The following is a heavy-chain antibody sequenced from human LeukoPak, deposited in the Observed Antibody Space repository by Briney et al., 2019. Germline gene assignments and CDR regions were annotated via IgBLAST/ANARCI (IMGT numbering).Heavy chain of an antibody. CDR3: AKDVDAVAAPFNGWFDP. CDR1: GYSFTVYF. D-gene: IGHD6-6*01. J-gene: IGHJ5*02. Sequence: ASVKVSCKASGYSFTVYFVHWVRQAPGQGLEWMGLINPNNGGTHYSKKFQGRVTMTRDTSITTAYMELSRLTSDDTAVYYCAKDVDAVAAPFNGWFDPWGQGTLVTVSS. CDR2: INPNNGGT. V-gene: IGHV1-2*06.